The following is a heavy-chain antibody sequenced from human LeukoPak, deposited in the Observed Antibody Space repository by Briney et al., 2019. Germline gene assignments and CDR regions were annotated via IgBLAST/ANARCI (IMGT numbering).Heavy chain of an antibody. CDR2: IYYSGST. CDR1: GGSISSSSYY. V-gene: IGHV4-39*01. Sequence: PSETLSLTCTVSGGSISSSSYYWGWIRQPPGQGLEWIGSIYYSGSTYYNPSLKSRVTISVDTSKNQFSLKLSSVTAADTAVYYCASLIRIIVATTGDYFDYWGQGTLVTVSS. J-gene: IGHJ4*02. CDR3: ASLIRIIVATTGDYFDY. D-gene: IGHD5-12*01.